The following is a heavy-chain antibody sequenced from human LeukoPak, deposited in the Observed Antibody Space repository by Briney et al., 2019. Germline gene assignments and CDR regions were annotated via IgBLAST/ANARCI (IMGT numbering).Heavy chain of an antibody. CDR2: ISYDGSNK. J-gene: IGHJ4*02. D-gene: IGHD3-10*01. CDR3: ARDSGRNKNYFDY. V-gene: IGHV3-30-3*01. CDR1: GFTFSSSA. Sequence: GGSLRLSCAASGFTFSSSAMHWVRQAPGKGLEWVAVISYDGSNKYYADSVKGRFTISRDTSNNTLYLQMNSLRPEDTAVYYCARDSGRNKNYFDYWGQGTLAPVSS.